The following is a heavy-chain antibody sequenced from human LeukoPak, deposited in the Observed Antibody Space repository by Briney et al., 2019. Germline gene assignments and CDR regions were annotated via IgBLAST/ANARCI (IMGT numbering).Heavy chain of an antibody. CDR2: IKQDGSEK. V-gene: IGHV3-7*05. CDR3: ARSNREFASGSGDL. D-gene: IGHD3-10*01. J-gene: IGHJ5*02. Sequence: GGSLRLSCAASGFTFSSHWMSWGRQGPGKGLEWGANIKQDGSEKYYVDSVKGRFTISRDNAQNSLYLLMNSLRAEDTAVYYCARSNREFASGSGDLWGRGTLVTVSS. CDR1: GFTFSSHW.